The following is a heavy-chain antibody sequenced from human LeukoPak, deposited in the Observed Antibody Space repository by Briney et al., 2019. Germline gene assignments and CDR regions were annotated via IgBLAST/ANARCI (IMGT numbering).Heavy chain of an antibody. CDR1: GFTFSTYG. CDR3: AKDWGNWGYGYYFDH. V-gene: IGHV3-30*18. Sequence: GGSLRLSCAASGFTFSTYGMHWVRQAPGKGLEWVAVISYDGSNKYYADYVKDRFTISRENSKNTLYLQMNSLRAEDTAVYYCAKDWGNWGYGYYFDHWGQGTLVTVSS. CDR2: ISYDGSNK. D-gene: IGHD7-27*01. J-gene: IGHJ4*02.